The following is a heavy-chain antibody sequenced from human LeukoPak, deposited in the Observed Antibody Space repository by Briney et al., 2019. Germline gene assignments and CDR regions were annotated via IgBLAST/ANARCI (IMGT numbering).Heavy chain of an antibody. CDR1: GGSISSSSYY. V-gene: IGHV4-39*02. D-gene: IGHD6-13*01. Sequence: SETLSLTCTVSGGSISSSSYYWGWIRQPPGKGLEWIGSIYYSGSTYYNPSLKSRVTISVDTSKNQFSLKLSSVTAADTAVYYCARDPSYSSSNAFDIWGQGTMVTVSS. CDR2: IYYSGST. CDR3: ARDPSYSSSNAFDI. J-gene: IGHJ3*02.